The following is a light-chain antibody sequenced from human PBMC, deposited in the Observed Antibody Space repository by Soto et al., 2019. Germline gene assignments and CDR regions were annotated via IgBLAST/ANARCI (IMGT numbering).Light chain of an antibody. CDR3: LQYDSHSWT. CDR1: QSINSW. Sequence: DVQMTQSPSTLSASVGDRVTITCRASQSINSWLTWYQHKPGKAPKLLIYKASSLESGVPSRFSGSGSGTEFTLTISTPQPEDFASYYCLQYDSHSWTFGQETKVEMK. V-gene: IGKV1-5*03. J-gene: IGKJ1*01. CDR2: KAS.